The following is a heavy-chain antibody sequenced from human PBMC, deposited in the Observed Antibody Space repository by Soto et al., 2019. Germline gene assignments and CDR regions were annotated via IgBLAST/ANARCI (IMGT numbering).Heavy chain of an antibody. D-gene: IGHD6-6*01. V-gene: IGHV5-10-1*01. CDR1: GSSFTSYW. CDR2: IDPSDSYT. Sequence: LGESLKIFCKGSGSSFTSYWIRWLRQMPGKGLEWMGRIDPSDSYTNYSPSFQGHVTISADKSISTAYLQWSSLKASDTAMYYCARQEGSSDFDYWGQGTLVTVSS. J-gene: IGHJ4*02. CDR3: ARQEGSSDFDY.